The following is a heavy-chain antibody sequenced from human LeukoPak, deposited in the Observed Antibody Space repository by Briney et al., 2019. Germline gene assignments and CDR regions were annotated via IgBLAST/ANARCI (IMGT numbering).Heavy chain of an antibody. Sequence: SETLSLTCTVSGGSISSYYWSWIRQPPRKGLEWIGYIYYNGSTNYNPSLKSRGTISVYTSKTQYPLNLSPVTAADTAVYYCARHFSIAAGVPRYYFDYWGQGTLVTVSS. V-gene: IGHV4-59*08. CDR1: GGSISSYY. CDR3: ARHFSIAAGVPRYYFDY. J-gene: IGHJ4*02. D-gene: IGHD6-13*01. CDR2: IYYNGST.